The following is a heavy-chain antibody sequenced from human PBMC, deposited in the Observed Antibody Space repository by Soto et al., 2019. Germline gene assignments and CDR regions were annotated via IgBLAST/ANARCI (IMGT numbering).Heavy chain of an antibody. D-gene: IGHD2-2*02. J-gene: IGHJ6*02. V-gene: IGHV5-10-1*01. CDR2: IDPSDSYT. CDR3: ARIVVVPAAIDYYYGMDV. Sequence: PGESLKISCKGSGYSFTSYWISWVRQMPGKGLEWMGRIDPSDSYTNYSPSFQGHVTISADKSISTAYLQWSSLKASDTAMYYCARIVVVPAAIDYYYGMDVWGHGTTVTVSS. CDR1: GYSFTSYW.